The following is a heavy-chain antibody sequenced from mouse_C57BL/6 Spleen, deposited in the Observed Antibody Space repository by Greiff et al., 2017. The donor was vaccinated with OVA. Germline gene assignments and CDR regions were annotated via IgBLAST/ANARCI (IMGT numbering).Heavy chain of an antibody. CDR2: ISSGGSYT. V-gene: IGHV5-6*01. Sequence: EVQLVESGGDLVTPGGSLKLSCAASGFTFSSYGMSWVRQTPDKRLEWVATISSGGSYTYYPDSVRGRFTITRDNAKNTQYLQMSSPKSEDTAMYYCARRTTVGDYAMDYWGQGTSVTVSS. CDR1: GFTFSSYG. J-gene: IGHJ4*01. D-gene: IGHD1-1*01. CDR3: ARRTTVGDYAMDY.